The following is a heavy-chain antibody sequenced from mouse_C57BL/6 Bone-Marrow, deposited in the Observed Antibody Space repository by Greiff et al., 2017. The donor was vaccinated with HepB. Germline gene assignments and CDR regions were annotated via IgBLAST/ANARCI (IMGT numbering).Heavy chain of an antibody. J-gene: IGHJ2*01. CDR1: GYTFTSYW. D-gene: IGHD1-1*01. V-gene: IGHV1-64*01. CDR2: IHPNSGST. CDR3: ARYGTTVVGDY. Sequence: QVQLKQSGAELVKPGASVKLSCKASGYTFTSYWMHWVKQRPGQGLEWIGMIHPNSGSTNYNEKFKSKATLTVDKSSSTAYMQLSSLTSEDSAVYYCARYGTTVVGDYWGQGTTLTVSS.